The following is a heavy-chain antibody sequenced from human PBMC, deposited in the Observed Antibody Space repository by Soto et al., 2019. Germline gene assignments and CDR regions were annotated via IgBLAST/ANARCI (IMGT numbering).Heavy chain of an antibody. V-gene: IGHV3-15*01. D-gene: IGHD2-2*01. J-gene: IGHJ4*02. Sequence: EVQLVESGGGLVKPGGSLTLSCAASGFSFSNVWMSWVRQAPGKGLEWVGHIKSKSVGGTTDYTAPVKGRFTISRDDSKVTLLLHINSLKNDDIAVFFCSSEATQTFCDGSPSNSIDTKVHDSWGEGILVSVSS. CDR2: IKSKSVGGTT. CDR1: GFSFSNVW. CDR3: SSEATQTFCDGSPSNSIDTKVHDS.